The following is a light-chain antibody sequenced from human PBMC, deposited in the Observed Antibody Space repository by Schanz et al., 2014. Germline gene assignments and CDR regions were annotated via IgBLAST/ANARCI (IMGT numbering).Light chain of an antibody. Sequence: QSALTQPPSASGSPGQSVTISCTGTDVGGYNYVSWYQRHPGKAPKLMIYDVSKRPPGVPDRFSGSKSGNTASLTISGLQSEDEADYFCAAWDDSLNGPVFGGGTKLTVL. J-gene: IGLJ2*01. CDR2: DVS. CDR1: DVGGYNY. CDR3: AAWDDSLNGPV. V-gene: IGLV2-8*01.